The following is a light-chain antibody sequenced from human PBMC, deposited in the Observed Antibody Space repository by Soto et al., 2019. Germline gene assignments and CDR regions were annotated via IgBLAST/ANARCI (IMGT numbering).Light chain of an antibody. J-gene: IGKJ1*01. V-gene: IGKV3-15*01. CDR1: QSVSTN. Sequence: IVLTQSPATLSVSPWERATLSCRASQSVSTNLAWYQQKPGQSPRLLIYGTSTRATGVPARFSGAGSGTEFTLTINSLQSEDFAVYFCHQYNFWPTFGQGTKVDI. CDR2: GTS. CDR3: HQYNFWPT.